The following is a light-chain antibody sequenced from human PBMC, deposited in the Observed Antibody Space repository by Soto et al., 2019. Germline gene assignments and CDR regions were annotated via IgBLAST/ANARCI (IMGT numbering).Light chain of an antibody. Sequence: QSVLTQPPSASGSPGQSVTISCTGTSSDVGGYNYVSWYQQHPGKAPKLMIYEVTKRPSGVPDRFAASKSDNTASLTVSGLQADDEADYYCSSYAGSSKYVFGTGTKVTVL. V-gene: IGLV2-8*01. CDR3: SSYAGSSKYV. CDR1: SSDVGGYNY. J-gene: IGLJ1*01. CDR2: EVT.